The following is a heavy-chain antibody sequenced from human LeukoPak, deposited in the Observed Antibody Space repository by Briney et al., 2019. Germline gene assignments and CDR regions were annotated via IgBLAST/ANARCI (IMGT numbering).Heavy chain of an antibody. Sequence: ASVNVSCKASGYTFTGYYMHWVRQAPGQGLEWMEWINPNSGDTNYAQKFQGRVTMTGDTAISTAYMEVSRLRSDDTAVYYCARGGGQLERLGYWGQGTLVTVSS. CDR2: INPNSGDT. J-gene: IGHJ4*02. CDR1: GYTFTGYY. V-gene: IGHV1-2*02. D-gene: IGHD1-1*01. CDR3: ARGGGQLERLGY.